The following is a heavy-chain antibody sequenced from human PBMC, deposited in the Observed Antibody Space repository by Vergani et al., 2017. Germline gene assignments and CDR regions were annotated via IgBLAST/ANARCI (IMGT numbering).Heavy chain of an antibody. Sequence: QVQLQQSGPGLVKPSQTLSLTCDISGDSVSSNRAAWNWFRQSPSRGLEWLGRTDYRSKWYNDYALSVKSRITINPDTSKNQFSLQLNSVTPEDTAVYYCARELTGQYYSYMDVWGKGTTVTVSS. CDR1: GDSVSSNRAA. D-gene: IGHD7-27*01. CDR3: ARELTGQYYSYMDV. CDR2: TDYRSKWYN. J-gene: IGHJ6*03. V-gene: IGHV6-1*01.